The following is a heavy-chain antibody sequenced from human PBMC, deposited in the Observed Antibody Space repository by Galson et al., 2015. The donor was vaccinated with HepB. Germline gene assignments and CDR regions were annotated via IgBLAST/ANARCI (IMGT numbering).Heavy chain of an antibody. CDR1: GFTFSSYS. Sequence: SLRLSCAASGFTFSSYSMNWVRQAPGKGLEWVSYISSSSSTIYYADSVKGRFTISRDNAKNSLYLQMNSLRDEDTAVYYCARAREQLVGRGAFDTWGQGTMVTVSS. D-gene: IGHD6-6*01. V-gene: IGHV3-48*02. CDR2: ISSSSSTI. CDR3: ARAREQLVGRGAFDT. J-gene: IGHJ3*02.